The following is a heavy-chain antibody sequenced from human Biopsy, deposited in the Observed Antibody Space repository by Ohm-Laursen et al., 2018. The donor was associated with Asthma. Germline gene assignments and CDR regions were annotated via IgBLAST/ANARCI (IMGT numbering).Heavy chain of an antibody. Sequence: ASVKVSCKVSGYTFTSYYMHWVRQAPGQGLEWMGIINPSGGSTSHAQKFQGRVTMTRDTSTSTVYMELSSLRSEDTAVYYCARRGITGTTLDYWGQGTLVTVSS. V-gene: IGHV1-46*01. D-gene: IGHD1-7*01. CDR3: ARRGITGTTLDY. J-gene: IGHJ4*02. CDR2: INPSGGST. CDR1: GYTFTSYY.